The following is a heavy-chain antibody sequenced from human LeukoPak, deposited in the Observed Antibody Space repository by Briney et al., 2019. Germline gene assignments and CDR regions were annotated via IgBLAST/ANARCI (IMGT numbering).Heavy chain of an antibody. D-gene: IGHD5-24*01. CDR1: GFTFSSYE. J-gene: IGHJ3*02. CDR2: ISSSSSYI. V-gene: IGHV3-21*01. CDR3: ARAGDGYNDAFDI. Sequence: PGGSLRLSCAASGFTFSSYEMNWVRQAPGKGLEWVSSISSSSSYIYYADSVKGRFTISRDNAKNSLYLQINSLRAEDTAVYYCARAGDGYNDAFDIWGQGTMVTVSS.